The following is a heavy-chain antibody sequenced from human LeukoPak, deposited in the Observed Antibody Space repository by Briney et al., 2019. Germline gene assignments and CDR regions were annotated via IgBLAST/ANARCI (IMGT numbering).Heavy chain of an antibody. CDR1: GGSFSGYY. Sequence: PSETLSLTCAVYGGSFSGYYWSWIRQPPGKGLEWVGEINHSGSTNYNPSLKSRVTISVDTSKNQFSLKLSSVTAADTAVYYCAVYYYDNSGYYPPFDYWGQGTLVTVSS. D-gene: IGHD3-22*01. CDR3: AVYYYDNSGYYPPFDY. CDR2: INHSGST. V-gene: IGHV4-34*01. J-gene: IGHJ4*02.